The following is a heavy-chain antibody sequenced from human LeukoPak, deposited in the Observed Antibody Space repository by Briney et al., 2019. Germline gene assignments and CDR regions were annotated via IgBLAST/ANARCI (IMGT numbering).Heavy chain of an antibody. CDR3: ARDNYDSSGYYFGY. CDR2: IYYSGST. Sequence: PSQTLSLTCTVSGGSISSGGYSWSWIRQHPGKGLEWIGYIYYSGSTYYNPSLKSRVTISVDTSKNQFSLKLSSVTAADTAVYYCARDNYDSSGYYFGYWGQGTLVTVSS. D-gene: IGHD3-22*01. V-gene: IGHV4-31*03. CDR1: GGSISSGGYS. J-gene: IGHJ4*02.